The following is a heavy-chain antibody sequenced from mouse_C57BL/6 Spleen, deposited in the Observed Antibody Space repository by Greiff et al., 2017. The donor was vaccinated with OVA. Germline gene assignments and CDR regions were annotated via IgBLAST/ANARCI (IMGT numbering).Heavy chain of an antibody. D-gene: IGHD2-5*01. CDR1: GFTFSDYG. Sequence: EVKVVESGGGLVKPGGSLKLSCAASGFTFSDYGMHWVRQAPEKGLEWVAYISSGSSTIYYADTVKGRFTISRDNAKNTLFLQMTSLRSEDTAMYYCARSYSNPYWYFDVWGTGTTVTVSS. CDR2: ISSGSSTI. V-gene: IGHV5-17*01. J-gene: IGHJ1*03. CDR3: ARSYSNPYWYFDV.